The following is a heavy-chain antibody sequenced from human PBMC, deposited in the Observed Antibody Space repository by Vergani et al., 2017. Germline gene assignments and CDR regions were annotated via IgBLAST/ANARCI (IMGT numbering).Heavy chain of an antibody. J-gene: IGHJ3*02. Sequence: QVHLVESGGGVVQPGRSLTLSCVASGFSFRGHGMHWVRQAPGKGLEWVAFIWYDGSDKYYVDSVKGRFTISRDNSKNTLYLQMNSLRAEDTAVYHCARPSAPGDYDSLDIWGQGTMVTVYS. CDR1: GFSFRGHG. CDR3: ARPSAPGDYDSLDI. V-gene: IGHV3-33*08. D-gene: IGHD4-17*01. CDR2: IWYDGSDK.